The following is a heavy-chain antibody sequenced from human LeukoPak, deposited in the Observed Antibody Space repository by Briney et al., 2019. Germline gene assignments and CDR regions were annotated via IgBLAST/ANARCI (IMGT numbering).Heavy chain of an antibody. J-gene: IGHJ4*02. CDR3: AKDKGAVTGTFDY. D-gene: IGHD1-14*01. CDR1: GFTFSTYA. CDR2: LTGGGGGT. Sequence: TGGSLRLSCAASGFTFSTYAMSWVRQAPGKGLEWVSGLTGGGGGTSYADSVKGRFTISRDNSKNTLYLQMNSLRAEDTAAYYCAKDKGAVTGTFDYWGQGTLVTVSS. V-gene: IGHV3-23*01.